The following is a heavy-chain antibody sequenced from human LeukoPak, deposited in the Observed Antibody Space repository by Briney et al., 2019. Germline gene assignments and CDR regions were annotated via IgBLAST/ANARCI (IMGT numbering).Heavy chain of an antibody. Sequence: GGSLRPSCAASGFIFSDHYMDWVRQAPGKGLEWVGRTRNEANIYTTKYAASVKGRFTISRDDSKNSLYLQMNSLKTEDTAVYYCASPVGATTVRAFDIWGQGTMVTVSS. CDR3: ASPVGATTVRAFDI. V-gene: IGHV3-72*01. CDR1: GFIFSDHY. CDR2: TRNEANIYTT. D-gene: IGHD1-26*01. J-gene: IGHJ3*02.